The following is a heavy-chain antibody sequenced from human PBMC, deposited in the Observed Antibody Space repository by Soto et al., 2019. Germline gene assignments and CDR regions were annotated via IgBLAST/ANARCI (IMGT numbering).Heavy chain of an antibody. CDR3: ARGLGVQLWFH. CDR2: IYHSGST. CDR1: GGSISSSSYY. V-gene: IGHV4-39*07. J-gene: IGHJ4*02. D-gene: IGHD5-18*01. Sequence: PSETLSLTCTVSGGSISSSSYYWGWIRQPPGKGLEWIGSIYHSGSTYYNPSLKSRVTISVDTSKNQFSLKLSSVTAADTAVYYCARGLGVQLWFHWGQGTLVTVSS.